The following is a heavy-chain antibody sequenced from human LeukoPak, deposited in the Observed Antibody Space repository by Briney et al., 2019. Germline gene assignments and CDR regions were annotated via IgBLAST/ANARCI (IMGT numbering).Heavy chain of an antibody. D-gene: IGHD1-26*01. CDR2: IWYDGSNK. V-gene: IGHV3-33*01. Sequence: GGSLRLSCAASGFTFSSYGMHWVRQAPGKGREWVAVIWYDGSNKYYADSVKGRFTISRDNSKNTLYLQMNSLRAEDTAVYYCARDRSYANDYWGQGTLVTVSS. CDR3: ARDRSYANDY. J-gene: IGHJ4*02. CDR1: GFTFSSYG.